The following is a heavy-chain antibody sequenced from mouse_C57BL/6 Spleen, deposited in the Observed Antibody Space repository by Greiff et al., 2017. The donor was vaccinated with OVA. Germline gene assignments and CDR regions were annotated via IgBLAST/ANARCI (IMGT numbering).Heavy chain of an antibody. V-gene: IGHV1-61*01. CDR2: IYPSDSET. J-gene: IGHJ1*03. CDR3: ARGDDWYFDV. CDR1: GYTFTSYW. Sequence: VQLQQPGAELVRPGSSVKLSCKASGYTFTSYWLDWVKQRPGQGLEWIGNIYPSDSETHYNPKFKDKATLTVDKSSSTAYMQLSSLTSEDSAVYYCARGDDWYFDVWGTGTTVTVSS.